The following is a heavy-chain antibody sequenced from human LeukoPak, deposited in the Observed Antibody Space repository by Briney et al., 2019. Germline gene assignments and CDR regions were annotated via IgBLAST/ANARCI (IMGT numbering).Heavy chain of an antibody. V-gene: IGHV3-30*18. J-gene: IGHJ4*02. CDR3: AKDPSSYGYLDY. Sequence: PGGSLRLSCAASGFTFSSYGMHWVRQAPGKGLEWVAVISYDGSNKYYADSVKGRFTISRDNSKNTLYLQMNSLRAEDTAVYYCAKDPSSYGYLDYWGQGTLVTVSS. CDR1: GFTFSSYG. CDR2: ISYDGSNK. D-gene: IGHD5-18*01.